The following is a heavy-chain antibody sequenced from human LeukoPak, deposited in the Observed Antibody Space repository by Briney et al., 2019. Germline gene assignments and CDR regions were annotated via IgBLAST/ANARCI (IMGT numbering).Heavy chain of an antibody. CDR2: IKQDGSEK. V-gene: IGHV3-7*04. Sequence: PGGSLRLSSAASGFTFSSYWMSWVRQAPGKGLEWVANIKQDGSEKYHVDSVKGRFTISRDNAKNSLWLQMNSLRAEDTAVYYCARAYDYVWGSYRSDAFDIWGQGTMVTVSS. D-gene: IGHD3-16*02. J-gene: IGHJ3*02. CDR3: ARAYDYVWGSYRSDAFDI. CDR1: GFTFSSYW.